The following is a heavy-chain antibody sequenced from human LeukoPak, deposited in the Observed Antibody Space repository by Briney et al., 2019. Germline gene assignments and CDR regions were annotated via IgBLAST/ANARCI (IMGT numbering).Heavy chain of an antibody. CDR1: GYTFTSYA. D-gene: IGHD4-17*01. CDR3: ARLFRYGDYQYYYYYMDV. J-gene: IGHJ6*03. Sequence: ASVKVSCKASGYTFTSYAMNWVRQAPGQGLEWMGWINPNSGGTNYAQKFQGRVTMTRDTSISTAYMELSRLRSDDTAVYYCARLFRYGDYQYYYYYMDVWGKGTTVTVSS. CDR2: INPNSGGT. V-gene: IGHV1-2*02.